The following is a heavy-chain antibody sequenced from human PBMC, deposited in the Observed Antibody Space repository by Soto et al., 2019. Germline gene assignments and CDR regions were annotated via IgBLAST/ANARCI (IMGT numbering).Heavy chain of an antibody. CDR2: TIPALGKT. Sequence: QVQLMQSGTEIKQPGSSVKVSCKTSGDNFKKNVFTWVRQAPGQGLEWMGGTIPALGKTHYIEKFQGRVTIAVYDATRTVYMEVRDLTSEDPAVYYCAVGPFRPYAMDVWGQVTTVTVS. J-gene: IGHJ6*02. CDR3: AVGPFRPYAMDV. CDR1: GDNFKKNV. V-gene: IGHV1-69*01. D-gene: IGHD3-10*01.